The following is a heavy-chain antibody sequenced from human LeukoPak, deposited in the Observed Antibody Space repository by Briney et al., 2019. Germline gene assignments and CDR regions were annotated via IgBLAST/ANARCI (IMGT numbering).Heavy chain of an antibody. V-gene: IGHV3-23*01. CDR3: AKEITFGGVIVEGDLYGMDV. Sequence: PGGSLRLSCAASGFTFSSYAMSWVRQAPGKGLEWVSTISGSGGSTYYADSVKGRFTISRDNSKNTLYLQMNSLRAEDTAVYYCAKEITFGGVIVEGDLYGMDVWGQGTTVTVSS. CDR1: GFTFSSYA. D-gene: IGHD3-16*02. CDR2: ISGSGGST. J-gene: IGHJ6*02.